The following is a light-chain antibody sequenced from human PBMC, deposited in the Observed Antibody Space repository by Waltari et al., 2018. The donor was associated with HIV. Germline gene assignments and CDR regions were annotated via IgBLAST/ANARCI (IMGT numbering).Light chain of an antibody. Sequence: SALTHPASVSGSPGQSITISSNGTAPDIGTYDLVPGYQQFPDKPPNLIIYEVFNRPSGISERFSASKSANAASLTISALQSEDEADYYCCSYARETTSYVFGTGT. CDR1: APDIGTYDL. CDR3: CSYARETTSYV. J-gene: IGLJ1*01. CDR2: EVF. V-gene: IGLV2-23*02.